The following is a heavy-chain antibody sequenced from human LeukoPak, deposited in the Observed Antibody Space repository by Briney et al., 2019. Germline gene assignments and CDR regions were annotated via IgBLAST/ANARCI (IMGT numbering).Heavy chain of an antibody. CDR2: ISAYNGNT. V-gene: IGHV1-18*01. J-gene: IGHJ6*03. CDR3: VRVPHGYYYYYMDV. Sequence: GASVKVSCKASGYTFTSYGISWVRQAPGQGLEWMGWISAYNGNTNYAQKLQGRVTMTTDTSTSTAYMELRSLRSDDTAVYYCVRVPHGYYYYYMDVWGKGTTVTVSS. CDR1: GYTFTSYG.